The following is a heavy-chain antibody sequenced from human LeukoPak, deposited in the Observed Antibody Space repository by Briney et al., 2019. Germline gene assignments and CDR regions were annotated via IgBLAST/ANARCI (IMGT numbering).Heavy chain of an antibody. Sequence: GGSLRLSCAASGFTLSSYWMSWVRQAPGKGLEWVASIKQDGSEKYYVDSVKGRFTISRDNGKNSLYLQMDSLRVDDTAVYYCARTSGTGWSHWGQGTLVTVSS. CDR3: ARTSGTGWSH. J-gene: IGHJ4*02. CDR2: IKQDGSEK. D-gene: IGHD6-19*01. CDR1: GFTLSSYW. V-gene: IGHV3-7*01.